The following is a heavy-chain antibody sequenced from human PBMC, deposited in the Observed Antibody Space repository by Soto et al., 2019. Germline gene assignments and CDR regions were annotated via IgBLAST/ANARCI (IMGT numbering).Heavy chain of an antibody. CDR2: FYHSGTT. Sequence: LSLTFTASGYSIKNYFWGWVRHPPWKGLEWIGHFYHSGTTNYSPALKSRVTISIDQSKNQFSLRLNSVTAADTAVYFCARDPGYCTNGVCPIFDFWGQGIPVTVSS. J-gene: IGHJ4*02. CDR3: ARDPGYCTNGVCPIFDF. D-gene: IGHD2-8*01. V-gene: IGHV4-59*01. CDR1: GYSIKNYF.